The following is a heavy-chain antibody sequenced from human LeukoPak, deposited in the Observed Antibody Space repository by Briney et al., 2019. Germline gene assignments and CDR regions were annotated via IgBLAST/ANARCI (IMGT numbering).Heavy chain of an antibody. V-gene: IGHV3-30*18. Sequence: GRSLRLSCAASGFTFDDYAIHWVRQAPGKGLEWVAVISSDGSRKSYADSVKGRFSMSRDNSKNTLYLQMNSLRTEDTAVYYCAKDRYSSGWSTGSFDYWGQGVLVTVSS. CDR2: ISSDGSRK. D-gene: IGHD6-19*01. CDR3: AKDRYSSGWSTGSFDY. J-gene: IGHJ4*02. CDR1: GFTFDDYA.